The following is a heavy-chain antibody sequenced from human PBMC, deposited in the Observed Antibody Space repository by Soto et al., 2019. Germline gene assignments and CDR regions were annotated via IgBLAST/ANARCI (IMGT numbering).Heavy chain of an antibody. CDR3: VRDKASSGPTGFDF. V-gene: IGHV3-74*01. CDR1: GFTISDYG. D-gene: IGHD3-22*01. CDR2: INSAATTI. Sequence: PGGSLRLSCVACGFTISDYGMLWVRQVPWKGLVWVSRINSAATTISYAASVRGRFTISRDNAKNTVYLQMNDLRAEDTAVYYCVRDKASSGPTGFDFWGQGNLVTVSS. J-gene: IGHJ4*02.